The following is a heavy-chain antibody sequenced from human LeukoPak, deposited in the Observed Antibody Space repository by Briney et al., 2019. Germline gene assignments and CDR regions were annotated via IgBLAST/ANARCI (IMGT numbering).Heavy chain of an antibody. V-gene: IGHV4-34*01. J-gene: IGHJ6*03. Sequence: PSETLSLTCAVYGGSFSGYYWSWIRQPPGKGLEWIGEINHSGSTNYNPSLKSRVTISVDTSKSQFSLKLSSVTAADTAVYYCARGRRRITIFGVVISHYYMDVWGKGTTVTVSS. D-gene: IGHD3-3*01. CDR2: INHSGST. CDR1: GGSFSGYY. CDR3: ARGRRRITIFGVVISHYYMDV.